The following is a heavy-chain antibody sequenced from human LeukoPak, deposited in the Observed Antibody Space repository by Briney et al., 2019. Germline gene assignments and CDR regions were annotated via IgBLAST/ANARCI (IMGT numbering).Heavy chain of an antibody. J-gene: IGHJ4*02. Sequence: GTSVKVSCKASGFTFTSSAMQWVRQARGQRLEWIGWIVVGSGNTNYAQKFQERVTITRDMSTSTAYMELRSLRSDDTAVYYCARSSFWSGLGDWGQGTLVTVSS. CDR2: IVVGSGNT. CDR1: GFTFTSSA. D-gene: IGHD3-3*01. CDR3: ARSSFWSGLGD. V-gene: IGHV1-58*02.